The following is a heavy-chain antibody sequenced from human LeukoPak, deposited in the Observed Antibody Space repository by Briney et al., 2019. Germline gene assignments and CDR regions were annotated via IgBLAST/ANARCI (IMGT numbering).Heavy chain of an antibody. V-gene: IGHV4-59*12. J-gene: IGHJ4*02. Sequence: SETLSLTCTVSGGSISSYYWSWIRQPPGKGLEWIGYIYYSGSTNYNPSLKSRVTISVDTSKNQFSLKLSSVTAADTAVYYCARGGSSRDYWGQGTLVTVSS. CDR1: GGSISSYY. CDR2: IYYSGST. D-gene: IGHD6-13*01. CDR3: ARGGSSRDY.